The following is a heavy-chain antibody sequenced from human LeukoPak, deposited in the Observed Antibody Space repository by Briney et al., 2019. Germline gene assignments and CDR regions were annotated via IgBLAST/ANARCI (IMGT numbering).Heavy chain of an antibody. Sequence: SETLSLTCAVYGGSFSGYYWSWIRQPPGKGLEWIGEINHSGSTNYNPSLKSRVTISVDTSKNQFSLKLSSVTAADTAVYYCARQKYDYVWGSYRDFDYWGQGTLVTVSS. V-gene: IGHV4-34*01. D-gene: IGHD3-16*02. CDR2: INHSGST. CDR1: GGSFSGYY. CDR3: ARQKYDYVWGSYRDFDY. J-gene: IGHJ4*02.